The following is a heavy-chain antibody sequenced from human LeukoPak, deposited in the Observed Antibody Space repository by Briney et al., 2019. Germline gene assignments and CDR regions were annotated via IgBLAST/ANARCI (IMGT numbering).Heavy chain of an antibody. Sequence: GGSLRLSCAASGFTFSSYAMSWVRQAPGKGLEWVANIKQDGSEKYYVDSVKGRFTISRDNAKNSLYLQMNSLRAEDTAVYYCARDYVSGSFGPWGQGTLVTVSS. J-gene: IGHJ5*02. CDR3: ARDYVSGSFGP. D-gene: IGHD3-10*01. CDR1: GFTFSSYA. CDR2: IKQDGSEK. V-gene: IGHV3-7*01.